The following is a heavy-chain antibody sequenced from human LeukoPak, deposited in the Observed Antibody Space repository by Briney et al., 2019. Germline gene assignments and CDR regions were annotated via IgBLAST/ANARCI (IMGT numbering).Heavy chain of an antibody. J-gene: IGHJ4*02. Sequence: SETLSLTCAVSVASISNYYWSWIRQAPGKGLEWIGYISTSGSTNYNPSLKSRVSISLDTSNNRFSLNLNFVTAADTAVYFCASPRTSYRYTFNYWGPGALVTVSS. D-gene: IGHD5-18*01. CDR2: ISTSGST. CDR3: ASPRTSYRYTFNY. CDR1: VASISNYY. V-gene: IGHV4-4*09.